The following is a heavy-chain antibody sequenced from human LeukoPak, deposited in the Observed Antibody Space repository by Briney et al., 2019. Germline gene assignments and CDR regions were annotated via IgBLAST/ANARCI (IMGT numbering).Heavy chain of an antibody. CDR1: GFTFSSYW. Sequence: GSLRLSCAASGFTFSSYWMRWVRQPPGKGLEWIGEIYHSGSTNYNPSLKSRVTISVDKSKNQFSLKLSSVTAADTAVYYCARIYYDSSGYGLDWGQGTLVTVSS. CDR3: ARIYYDSSGYGLD. D-gene: IGHD3-22*01. CDR2: IYHSGST. J-gene: IGHJ4*02. V-gene: IGHV4-4*02.